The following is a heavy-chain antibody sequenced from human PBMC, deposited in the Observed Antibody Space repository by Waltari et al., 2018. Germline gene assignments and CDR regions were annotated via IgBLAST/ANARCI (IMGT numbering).Heavy chain of an antibody. CDR3: TRPCDSDTNGWKRCEDC. Sequence: EVQLVESGGGLVQPGGSLKLSCAASGFTFSDSAIHWVRQASGKGLGWVGRIRNKANNYATAYAASVQGRFTVSRDDAENTAYLQMNSLKIEDTAVYYCTRPCDSDTNGWKRCEDCWGQGTLVTVSS. V-gene: IGHV3-73*02. CDR1: GFTFSDSA. D-gene: IGHD2-8*01. CDR2: IRNKANNYAT. J-gene: IGHJ4*02.